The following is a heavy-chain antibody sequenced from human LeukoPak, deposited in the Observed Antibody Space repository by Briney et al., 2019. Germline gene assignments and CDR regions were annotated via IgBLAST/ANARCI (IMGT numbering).Heavy chain of an antibody. CDR3: VRSLDY. CDR2: ITGSGGFA. J-gene: IGHJ4*02. CDR1: GFPFSTYA. V-gene: IGHV3-23*01. Sequence: GGPLRLSCAASGFPFSTYAMNWVRQAPGKGLEWVSVITGSGGFAQYADSVKGRFTISRDNSKNTVYLQMNSLRVEDTALYYCVRSLDYWGQGTLVTVSS.